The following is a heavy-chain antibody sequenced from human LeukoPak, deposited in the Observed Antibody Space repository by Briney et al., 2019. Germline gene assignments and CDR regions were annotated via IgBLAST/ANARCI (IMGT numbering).Heavy chain of an antibody. Sequence: PGGSLRLSCAASGFTFDDYAMHWVRQAPGKGLEWVSGITWDSGAIFYADSVQGRFTISRDNAKNSLYLQMNSLRAEDSALYYCAKETWSNYLGDVFDIWGLGTMVTVSS. CDR1: GFTFDDYA. V-gene: IGHV3-9*01. D-gene: IGHD3-3*01. CDR3: AKETWSNYLGDVFDI. J-gene: IGHJ3*02. CDR2: ITWDSGAI.